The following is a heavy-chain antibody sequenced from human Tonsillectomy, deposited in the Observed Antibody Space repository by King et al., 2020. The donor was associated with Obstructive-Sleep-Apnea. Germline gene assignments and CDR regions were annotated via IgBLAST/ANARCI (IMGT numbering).Heavy chain of an antibody. CDR1: GFTFSDFN. Sequence: VQLVESGGGLVQPGGSLRLSCAASGFTFSDFNMNWVRQAPGKGLEWISYITSTTSTIYYADSVRGRFTISRDNAKNSLYLQMDSLRAEDTALYYCARHTHYDRGVYSPYNWFDAWGQGTLVTVSS. D-gene: IGHD3-22*01. J-gene: IGHJ5*02. CDR3: ARHTHYDRGVYSPYNWFDA. CDR2: ITSTTSTI. V-gene: IGHV3-48*01.